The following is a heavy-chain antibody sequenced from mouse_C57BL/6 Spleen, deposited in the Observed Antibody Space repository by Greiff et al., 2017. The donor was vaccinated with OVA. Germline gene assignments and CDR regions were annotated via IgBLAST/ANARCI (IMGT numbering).Heavy chain of an antibody. J-gene: IGHJ4*01. V-gene: IGHV5-17*01. D-gene: IGHD1-1*01. CDR2: ISSGSSTI. Sequence: EVQLVESGGGLVKPGGSLKLSCAASGFTFSDYGMHWVRQAPEKGLEWVAYISSGSSTIYYADTVKGRFTISRDNAKNTLFLQMTSLRSEDTAMYYCATYYYGSSPMDYWGQGTSVTVSS. CDR1: GFTFSDYG. CDR3: ATYYYGSSPMDY.